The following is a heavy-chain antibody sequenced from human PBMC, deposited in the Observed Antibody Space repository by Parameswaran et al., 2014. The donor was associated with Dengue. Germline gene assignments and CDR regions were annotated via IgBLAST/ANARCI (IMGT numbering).Heavy chain of an antibody. Sequence: GGSLRLSCAASGFDFSRYHMKWVRQAPGKGLEWLSYINSDNRTIFYADSVKGRFTISRDNARNSLYLQMNSLGDDDTAVYYCARDGNRWGNFDYWGQGTLVTVSS. V-gene: IGHV3-48*02. J-gene: IGHJ4*02. CDR2: INSDNRTI. CDR3: ARDGNRWGNFDY. CDR1: GFDFSRYH. D-gene: IGHD3-16*01.